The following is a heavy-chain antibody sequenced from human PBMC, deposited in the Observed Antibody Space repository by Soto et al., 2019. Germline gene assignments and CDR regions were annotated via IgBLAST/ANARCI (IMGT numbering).Heavy chain of an antibody. CDR1: GGSISSGDYY. J-gene: IGHJ6*02. V-gene: IGHV4-30-4*01. Sequence: QVQLQESGPGLVKPSQTLSLTCTVSGGSISSGDYYWSWIRQPPGKGLEWIGYIYYSGSTYYNPSRQGRVTISVDTSKNQFSLKLSSVTAADTAVYYCARDRHQLLNYGMDVWGQGTTVTVSS. CDR2: IYYSGST. CDR3: ARDRHQLLNYGMDV. D-gene: IGHD2-2*01.